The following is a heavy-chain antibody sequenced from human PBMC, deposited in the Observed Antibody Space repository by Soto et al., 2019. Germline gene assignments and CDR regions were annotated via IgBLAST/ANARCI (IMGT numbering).Heavy chain of an antibody. V-gene: IGHV3-30-3*01. D-gene: IGHD3-3*01. J-gene: IGHJ4*02. CDR3: ARARMYDFWSGPDY. CDR1: GFTFSSYA. CDR2: ISYDGSNK. Sequence: QVQLVESGGGVVQPGRSLRLSCAASGFTFSSYARHWVRQAPGKGLEWVAVISYDGSNKYYADSVKGRFTISRDNSKNTLYLQMNSLRAEDTAVYYCARARMYDFWSGPDYWGQGTLVTVSS.